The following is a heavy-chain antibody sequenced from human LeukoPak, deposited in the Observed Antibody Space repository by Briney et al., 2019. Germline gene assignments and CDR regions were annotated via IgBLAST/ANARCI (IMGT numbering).Heavy chain of an antibody. Sequence: SETLSLTCTVSGGSISSYYWSWIRQPPGKGLEWIGYIYYSGSTNYNPSLKSRVTISVDTSKNQFSLKLSSVTAADTAVYYCARHDRGGRGDFGAFDIWGQGTMVTVSS. V-gene: IGHV4-59*08. D-gene: IGHD2-21*02. CDR3: ARHDRGGRGDFGAFDI. CDR1: GGSISSYY. CDR2: IYYSGST. J-gene: IGHJ3*02.